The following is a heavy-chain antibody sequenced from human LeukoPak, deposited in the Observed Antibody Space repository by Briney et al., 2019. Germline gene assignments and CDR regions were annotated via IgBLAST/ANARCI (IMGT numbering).Heavy chain of an antibody. CDR2: LNNDGSST. V-gene: IGHV3-74*01. Sequence: GGSLRLSCAASGGIFSGHSIHWGGHAPGPGLVRLSPLNNDGSSTIYADSVKGRFTFSRDNAENTLFLEMSSLRVEDTAVYYCVRERNNFWSGHHSIFDSWGQGTLVTVSS. CDR1: GGIFSGHS. D-gene: IGHD3-3*01. J-gene: IGHJ4*02. CDR3: VRERNNFWSGHHSIFDS.